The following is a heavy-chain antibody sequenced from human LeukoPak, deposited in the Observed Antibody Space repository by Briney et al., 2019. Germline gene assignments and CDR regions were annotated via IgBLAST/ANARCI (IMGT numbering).Heavy chain of an antibody. CDR1: GGTFNTHI. CDR3: TRVTLRGSKYNWFDP. V-gene: IGHV1-69*08. D-gene: IGHD1-26*01. Sequence: GASVKVSCTSSGGTFNTHIFNWVRQAPGQGLEWMGRITPIIGTTKYAQRFQGRVTITADTSTSTAYLELRGLTYDDSAVYYCTRVTLRGSKYNWFDPWGQGTHVSVPS. J-gene: IGHJ5*02. CDR2: ITPIIGTT.